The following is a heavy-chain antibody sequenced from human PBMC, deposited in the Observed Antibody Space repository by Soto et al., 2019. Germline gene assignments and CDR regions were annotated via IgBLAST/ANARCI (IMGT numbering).Heavy chain of an antibody. CDR3: ARVSQGSSSEDFQH. CDR1: GYSFTSYD. Sequence: QVQLVQSGAEVKKPGASVKVSCKASGYSFTSYDINWVRQATGQGLEWMGWMNPNSGNTGYAQKFQGRVTMTRNTCIITADLEMRRRRSEDAAVYYCARVSQGSSSEDFQHWGQGTLVTVSS. CDR2: MNPNSGNT. D-gene: IGHD6-6*01. V-gene: IGHV1-8*01. J-gene: IGHJ1*01.